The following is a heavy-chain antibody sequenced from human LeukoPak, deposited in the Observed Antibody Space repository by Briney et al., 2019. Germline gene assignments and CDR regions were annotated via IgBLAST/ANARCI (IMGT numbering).Heavy chain of an antibody. CDR2: TYYGSKWYD. CDR1: GDSVSSNSAA. D-gene: IGHD6-19*01. Sequence: SQTLSLTCAISGDSVSSNSAAWNWIRQSPSRGLEWLGRTYYGSKWYDDYAVSVNNRMTINTDTSKNQFSLQLNSVTPEDTAVYYCARALIAVGAHYFDYWGQGNLVTVSS. V-gene: IGHV6-1*01. J-gene: IGHJ4*02. CDR3: ARALIAVGAHYFDY.